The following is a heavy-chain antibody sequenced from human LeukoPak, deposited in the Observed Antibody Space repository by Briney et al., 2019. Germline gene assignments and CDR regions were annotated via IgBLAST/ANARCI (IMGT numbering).Heavy chain of an antibody. V-gene: IGHV4-39*01. Sequence: SETLSLTCTVSGGSISISGYYWAWIRQPPGKGPEWIGSIFYTGTTYYNPSLKSRVTISVDTSKNQFSLKLSSVTAADTAVYYCANQGQYYDILTGYYPFDYWGQGTLVTVSS. J-gene: IGHJ4*02. CDR2: IFYTGTT. CDR1: GGSISISGYY. CDR3: ANQGQYYDILTGYYPFDY. D-gene: IGHD3-9*01.